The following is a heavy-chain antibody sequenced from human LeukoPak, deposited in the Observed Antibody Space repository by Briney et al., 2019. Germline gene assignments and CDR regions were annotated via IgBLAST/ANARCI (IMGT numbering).Heavy chain of an antibody. D-gene: IGHD3-22*01. CDR3: ARVSSDSSGYRRTFDY. Sequence: GGSLRLSCAASGFTFSDTWMHWVRQAPGEGLVWVSRIRSDGSDTRYAESVKGRFTISRDNAKNTLYLQMNSLRAEDTAVYYCARVSSDSSGYRRTFDYWGQGTLVTVSS. CDR1: GFTFSDTW. V-gene: IGHV3-74*01. J-gene: IGHJ4*02. CDR2: IRSDGSDT.